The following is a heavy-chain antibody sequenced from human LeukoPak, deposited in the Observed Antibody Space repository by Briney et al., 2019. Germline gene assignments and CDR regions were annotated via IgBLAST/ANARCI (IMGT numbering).Heavy chain of an antibody. CDR2: IAYDGSNK. V-gene: IGHV3-30*04. J-gene: IGHJ4*02. CDR3: AKGTPYSSSWYLAVY. Sequence: PGGSLRLSCAASAFTFSGSTMHWVRQAPGKGLEWVAVIAYDGSNKYYADSVKGRFTISRDNSRKTLYLQMNSLRPEDTAVYYYAKGTPYSSSWYLAVYWGQGTLVTVSS. CDR1: AFTFSGST. D-gene: IGHD6-13*01.